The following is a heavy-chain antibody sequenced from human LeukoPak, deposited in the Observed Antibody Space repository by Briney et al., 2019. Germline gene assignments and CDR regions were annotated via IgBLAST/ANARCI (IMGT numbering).Heavy chain of an antibody. J-gene: IGHJ6*02. CDR3: ARHFGDYYDSSGYPLYYYGMDV. Sequence: SETLSLTCTVSGGSLSSYYWSWIRQPPGKGLEWIGYIYYSGSTNYNPSLKSRVTISVDTSKNQFSLKLSSVTAADTAVYYCARHFGDYYDSSGYPLYYYGMDVWGQGTTVTVSS. V-gene: IGHV4-59*08. D-gene: IGHD3-22*01. CDR1: GGSLSSYY. CDR2: IYYSGST.